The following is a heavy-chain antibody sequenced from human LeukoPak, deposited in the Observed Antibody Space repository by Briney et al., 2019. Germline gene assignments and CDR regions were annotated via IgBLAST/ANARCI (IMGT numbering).Heavy chain of an antibody. CDR3: AREATGGSYDY. V-gene: IGHV3-66*02. CDR2: IYSGGST. J-gene: IGHJ4*02. Sequence: GGSLRLSCAASGFTVSSNYMSWVRQAPGKGLEWVSVIYSGGSTYYADFVKGRFTISRDNSKNTLYLQMNSLRAEDTAVYYCAREATGGSYDYWGQGTLVTVSS. CDR1: GFTVSSNY. D-gene: IGHD3-16*01.